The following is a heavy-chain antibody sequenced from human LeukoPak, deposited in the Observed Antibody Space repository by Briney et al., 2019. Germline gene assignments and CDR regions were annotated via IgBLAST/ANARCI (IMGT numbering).Heavy chain of an antibody. Sequence: SETLSLTCTVSGYSISSGYYWGWIRQPPGKGLKWIGSISHSGSTYYNPSLKSRVTISVDTSKNQFSLKLSSVTAADTAVYYCAGAYCGGDCYSGRTFDIWGQGTMVTVSS. CDR3: AGAYCGGDCYSGRTFDI. D-gene: IGHD2-21*02. CDR1: GYSISSGYY. V-gene: IGHV4-38-2*02. J-gene: IGHJ3*02. CDR2: ISHSGST.